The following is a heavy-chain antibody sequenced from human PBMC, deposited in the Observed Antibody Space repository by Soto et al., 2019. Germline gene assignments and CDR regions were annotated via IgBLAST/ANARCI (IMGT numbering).Heavy chain of an antibody. V-gene: IGHV4-61*02. CDR1: GGAVSSGTYY. J-gene: IGHJ4*02. CDR3: ASLGDSSGYILDC. CDR2: IYTSGST. Sequence: SETLSLTCTVSGGAVSSGTYYWSWIRQPAGKGLEWIGRIYTSGSTNYNPSLKSRVTMSVDTSKNQFSLKLSSVTAADTAVYYCASLGDSSGYILDCWGQGTLVTVSS. D-gene: IGHD3-22*01.